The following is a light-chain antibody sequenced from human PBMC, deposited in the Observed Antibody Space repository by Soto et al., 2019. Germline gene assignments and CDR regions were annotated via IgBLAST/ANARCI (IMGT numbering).Light chain of an antibody. CDR2: DAS. J-gene: IGKJ1*01. Sequence: IQLTQSPSSLSASVGDRVTITCRASQSISSWLAWYQHKPGKAPKLLIYDASNLDSGVPSRFSGGGSGTEFSLTISNLQPDDSATYYCQQYENYWTFGQGTKGGY. CDR1: QSISSW. CDR3: QQYENYWT. V-gene: IGKV1-5*01.